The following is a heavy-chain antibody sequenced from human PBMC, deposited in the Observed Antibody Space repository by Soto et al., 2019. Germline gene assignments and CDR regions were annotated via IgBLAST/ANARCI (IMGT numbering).Heavy chain of an antibody. J-gene: IGHJ5*02. CDR1: GYTFTSYG. Sequence: QVPLVQSGAEVKKPGASVKVSCKASGYTFTSYGISWVRQAPGQGLEWMGWISAYNGNTNYAQKLQGRVTMTTDTSTSTAYVELRSLRSDDTAVYYCARWGSYGSGSPRGFAPWGQGTLVIVSS. D-gene: IGHD3-10*01. CDR3: ARWGSYGSGSPRGFAP. V-gene: IGHV1-18*01. CDR2: ISAYNGNT.